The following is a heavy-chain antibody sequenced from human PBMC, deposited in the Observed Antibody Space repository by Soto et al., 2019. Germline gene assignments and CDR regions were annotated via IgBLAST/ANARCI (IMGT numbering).Heavy chain of an antibody. CDR3: AKSPALQWLDY. CDR2: ISASGATT. CDR1: GFTFSRYA. J-gene: IGHJ4*02. Sequence: SLRLSCAASGFTFSRYAMTWVRQAPGKGLEWVSSISASGATTYYADSVKGRFTISRDNSKNTLYLQMNSLRAEDTAVYYCAKSPALQWLDYWGQGTLVTVSS. V-gene: IGHV3-23*01. D-gene: IGHD4-4*01.